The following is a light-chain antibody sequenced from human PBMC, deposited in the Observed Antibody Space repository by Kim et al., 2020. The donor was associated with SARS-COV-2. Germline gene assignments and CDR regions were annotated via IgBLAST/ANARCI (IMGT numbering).Light chain of an antibody. CDR2: GAS. Sequence: PPGESAPLSCRASQSVSSNLAWYQQKPGQAPRLLIYGASTRATGIPARFSGSGSGTEFTLTISSLQSEDFAVYYCQQYNNWPPLTFGGGTKVDIK. CDR1: QSVSSN. CDR3: QQYNNWPPLT. V-gene: IGKV3-15*01. J-gene: IGKJ4*01.